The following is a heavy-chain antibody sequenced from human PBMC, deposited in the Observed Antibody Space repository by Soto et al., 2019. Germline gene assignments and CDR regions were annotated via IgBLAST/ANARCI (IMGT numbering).Heavy chain of an antibody. CDR2: IYYSGST. CDR1: GGPLSSYY. D-gene: IGHD2-2*01. V-gene: IGHV4-59*08. CDR3: ANQRDSPPYFDY. Sequence: SETLSLTCTVSGGPLSSYYWSWIRQPPGKGLEWIGYIYYSGSTNYNPSLKSRVTISVDTSRNQFSLSLPSVTAADTAVFYCANQRDSPPYFDYWGPGTLVTVSS. J-gene: IGHJ4*02.